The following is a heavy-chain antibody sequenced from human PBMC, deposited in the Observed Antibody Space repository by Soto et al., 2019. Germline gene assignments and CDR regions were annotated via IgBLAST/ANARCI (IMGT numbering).Heavy chain of an antibody. V-gene: IGHV1-18*01. CDR3: ARATSIAVAGKET. CDR1: GDTVTKYG. D-gene: IGHD6-19*01. CDR2: ISFYNGHT. J-gene: IGHJ4*02. Sequence: QVQLVQSGGEVKKPGASVKVSCKASGDTVTKYGISWVRQAPGQGLEWLGWISFYNGHTNYALKFQDRITFTTDTSTRTASIELMSLTSDDTAAYYCARATSIAVAGKETWGQGTLVTVSS.